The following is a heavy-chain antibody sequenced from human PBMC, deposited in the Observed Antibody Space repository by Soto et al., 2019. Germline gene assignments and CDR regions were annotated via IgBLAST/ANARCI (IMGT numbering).Heavy chain of an antibody. CDR1: GFTVSSNY. V-gene: IGHV3-66*01. J-gene: IGHJ6*04. Sequence: GGSLRLSCAASGFTVSSNYMSWVRQAPGKGLEWVSVIYSGGSTYYADSVKGRFTISRDNSKNTLYLQMNSLRAEDTAVYYCARDATTVREYVWGKGTTVTVSS. D-gene: IGHD3-10*01. CDR3: ARDATTVREYV. CDR2: IYSGGST.